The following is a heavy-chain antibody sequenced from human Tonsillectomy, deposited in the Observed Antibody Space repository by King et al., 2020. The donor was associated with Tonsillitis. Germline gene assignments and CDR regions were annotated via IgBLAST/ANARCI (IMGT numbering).Heavy chain of an antibody. J-gene: IGHJ3*02. CDR2: IKSNTEGGTT. D-gene: IGHD2-15*01. V-gene: IGHV3-15*01. CDR1: GFPFSSVA. Sequence: VQLVESGGGLVTPGGSLRLSCAASGFPFSSVAMSWVRQAPGKGLEWVGRIKSNTEGGTTDYTATVKGRFSISRDDSENEVHLQMNSLKIEDTDVYYCTTDTAIVMVGPVDEDALDIWGQGTTVIVSS. CDR3: TTDTAIVMVGPVDEDALDI.